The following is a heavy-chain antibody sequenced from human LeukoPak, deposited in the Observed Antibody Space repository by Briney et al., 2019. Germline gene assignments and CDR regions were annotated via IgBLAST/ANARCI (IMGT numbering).Heavy chain of an antibody. CDR2: IYTSGST. Sequence: SETLSLTCTVSGGSISSYYWSWTRQPAGKGLEWIGRIYTSGSTNYNPSLKSRVTMSVDTSKNQFSLKLSSVTAADTAVYYCARRCRYCSAGFDPWGQGTLVTVSS. D-gene: IGHD2-15*01. CDR1: GGSISSYY. V-gene: IGHV4-4*07. J-gene: IGHJ5*02. CDR3: ARRCRYCSAGFDP.